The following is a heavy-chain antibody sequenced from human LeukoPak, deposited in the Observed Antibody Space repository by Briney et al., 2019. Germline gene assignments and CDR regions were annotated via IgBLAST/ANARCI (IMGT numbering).Heavy chain of an antibody. V-gene: IGHV4-4*09. Sequence: SETLSLTCTVSGGSIRTYYWSWIRQPPGKGLEWIGYIYTSGSTNYNPSLKSRVTMSLDTSENQFSLKPSSVTAADTAVYYCARGDFYRYYFDYWGQGTLVTVSS. J-gene: IGHJ4*02. D-gene: IGHD2/OR15-2a*01. CDR2: IYTSGST. CDR1: GGSIRTYY. CDR3: ARGDFYRYYFDY.